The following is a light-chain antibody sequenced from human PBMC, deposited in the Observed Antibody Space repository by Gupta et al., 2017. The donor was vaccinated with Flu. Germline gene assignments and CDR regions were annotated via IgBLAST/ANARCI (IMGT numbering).Light chain of an antibody. CDR2: KAS. J-gene: IGKJ1*01. V-gene: IGKV1-5*03. CDR1: QSISSW. CDR3: QQYESDSLT. Sequence: ITCRASQSISSWLALSQLKPGKAPTLLIYKASTSQTEVPSRFSGSGSGTRFTLTISGLQADDFATYYCQQYESDSLTFGQGTKVEVK.